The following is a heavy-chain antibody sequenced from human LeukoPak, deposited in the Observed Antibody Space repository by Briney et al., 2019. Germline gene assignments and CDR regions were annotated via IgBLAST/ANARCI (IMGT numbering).Heavy chain of an antibody. J-gene: IGHJ6*03. CDR2: ISAYNGNT. D-gene: IGHD3-22*01. Sequence: GAXXKVSCKASGYTFTSYGISWVGQAPGQGVEGMGWISAYNGNTNYAQMLHSRVTMTTYTSTSPAYMELTSLRSDDTAVYYCARRIPPTYYYDSSGYYSYYYYYMDVWGKGTTVTVSS. V-gene: IGHV1-18*01. CDR1: GYTFTSYG. CDR3: ARRIPPTYYYDSSGYYSYYYYYMDV.